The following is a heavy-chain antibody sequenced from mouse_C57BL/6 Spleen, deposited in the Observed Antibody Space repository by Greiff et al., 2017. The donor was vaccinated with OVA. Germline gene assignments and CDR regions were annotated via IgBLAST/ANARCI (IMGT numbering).Heavy chain of an antibody. CDR1: GYTFTSYG. Sequence: QVQLQQSGAELARPGASVKLSCKASGYTFTSYGMRWVKQRPGQGLEWIGEIYPNSGSTYYNEKFKGKATLTADKSSSTAYMQLRSLTSEDSAVNVCARGREGYFDVWGTGTTVTVSS. CDR2: IYPNSGST. V-gene: IGHV1-81*01. CDR3: ARGREGYFDV. J-gene: IGHJ1*03.